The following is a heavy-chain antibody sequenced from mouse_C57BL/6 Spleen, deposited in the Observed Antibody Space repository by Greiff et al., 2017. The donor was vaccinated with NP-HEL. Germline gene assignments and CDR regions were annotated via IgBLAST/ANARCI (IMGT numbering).Heavy chain of an antibody. V-gene: IGHV1-4*01. J-gene: IGHJ2*01. D-gene: IGHD2-3*01. CDR1: GYTFTSYT. CDR3: ARSVYSIMDFDY. CDR2: INPSSGYT. Sequence: QVQLQQSGAELARPGASVKMSCKASGYTFTSYTMHWVKQRPGQGLEWIGYINPSSGYTKYNQKFKDKATLTADKSSSTAYMQLSSLTSEDSAVYYCARSVYSIMDFDYWGQGTTLTVSS.